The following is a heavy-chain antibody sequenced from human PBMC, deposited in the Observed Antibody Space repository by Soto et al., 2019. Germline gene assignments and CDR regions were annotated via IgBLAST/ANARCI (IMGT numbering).Heavy chain of an antibody. CDR3: ARKGGDYYGSGSYAWFDP. J-gene: IGHJ5*02. CDR1: GFIFGDYW. V-gene: IGHV3-7*05. D-gene: IGHD3-10*01. Sequence: GGSLRLSCAASGFIFGDYWMSWIRQAPGKGLEWVANTRQDGGEKNFVDSVKGRFIISRDNAKNSLYLQMNSLRAEDTAVYYCARKGGDYYGSGSYAWFDPWGQGTLVTVSS. CDR2: TRQDGGEK.